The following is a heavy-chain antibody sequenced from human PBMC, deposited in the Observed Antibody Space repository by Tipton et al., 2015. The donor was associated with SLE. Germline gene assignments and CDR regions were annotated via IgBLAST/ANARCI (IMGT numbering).Heavy chain of an antibody. V-gene: IGHV3-33*08. Sequence: SLRLSCAASGFTFSSYGMHWVRQAPGKGLEWVAVIWYDGSNKYYADSVKGRSTISRDNSKNTLYLQMNSLRAEDTAVYYCAALLWFREPPNYWGQGTLVTVSS. CDR1: GFTFSSYG. J-gene: IGHJ4*02. D-gene: IGHD3-10*01. CDR2: IWYDGSNK. CDR3: AALLWFREPPNY.